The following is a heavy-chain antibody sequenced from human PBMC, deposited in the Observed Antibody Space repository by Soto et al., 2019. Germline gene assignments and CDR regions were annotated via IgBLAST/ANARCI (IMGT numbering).Heavy chain of an antibody. D-gene: IGHD3-10*01. J-gene: IGHJ6*02. CDR1: GCSISSSNW. CDR3: ARDRGRALGYYYGMDV. Sequence: SETLSLTCAFSGCSISSSNWWSWVRQPPGKGLEWIGEIYHSGSTNYNPSLKSRVTISVDKSKNQFSLKLSSVTAADTAVYYCARDRGRALGYYYGMDVWGQGTTVTVSS. V-gene: IGHV4-4*02. CDR2: IYHSGST.